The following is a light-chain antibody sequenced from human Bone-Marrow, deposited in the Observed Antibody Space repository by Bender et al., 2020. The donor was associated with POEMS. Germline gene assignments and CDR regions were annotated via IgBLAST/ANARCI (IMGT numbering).Light chain of an antibody. V-gene: IGLV4-69*01. CDR1: SGHSDFA. CDR3: QAWDGSAI. Sequence: QPVVTQSPSASASLGASVKLTCTLSSGHSDFAIAWHQQLPGKGPRYLMNLNSDGSHTKGDGIPDRFSGSSSGAERYLTISSLQSEDEADYYCQAWDGSAIFGGGTKLTVL. J-gene: IGLJ2*01. CDR2: LNSDGSH.